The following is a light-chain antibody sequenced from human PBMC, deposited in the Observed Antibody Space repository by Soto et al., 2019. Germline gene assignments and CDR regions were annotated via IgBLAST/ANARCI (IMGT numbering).Light chain of an antibody. Sequence: ILMTQSTATLSVSPGERATLSCRASQSVSSNLAWYQQKPGQAPRLLIYGASTRATGIPARFSGSGSGTEFTLTISSLQSEDFAVYYCQQYGSSPWTFGQGTKVDIK. V-gene: IGKV3-15*01. CDR1: QSVSSN. CDR3: QQYGSSPWT. J-gene: IGKJ1*01. CDR2: GAS.